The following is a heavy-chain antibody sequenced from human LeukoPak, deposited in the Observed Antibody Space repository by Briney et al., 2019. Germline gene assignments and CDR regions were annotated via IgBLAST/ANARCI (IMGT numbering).Heavy chain of an antibody. J-gene: IGHJ5*02. Sequence: SETLSLTCTVSGGSISSYYWSWIRQPPGEGLEWIGYIYYSGSTNYNPSLKSRVTISVDTSKNQFSLKLSSVTAADTAVYYCARGGYDILTGYSPWGQGTLVTVSS. V-gene: IGHV4-59*01. CDR1: GGSISSYY. CDR3: ARGGYDILTGYSP. D-gene: IGHD3-9*01. CDR2: IYYSGST.